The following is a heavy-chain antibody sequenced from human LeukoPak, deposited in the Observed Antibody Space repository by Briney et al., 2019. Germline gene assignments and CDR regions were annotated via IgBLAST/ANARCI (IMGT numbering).Heavy chain of an antibody. CDR1: GGSISSYY. V-gene: IGHV4-59*01. J-gene: IGHJ4*02. CDR2: IYCSGST. Sequence: SETLSLTCTVSGGSISSYYWSWIRQPPGKGLEWIGYIYCSGSTNYNPSLKSRVTISVDTSKNQFSLKLSSVTAADTAVYYCAREAVAGPFDYWGQGTLVTVSS. D-gene: IGHD6-19*01. CDR3: AREAVAGPFDY.